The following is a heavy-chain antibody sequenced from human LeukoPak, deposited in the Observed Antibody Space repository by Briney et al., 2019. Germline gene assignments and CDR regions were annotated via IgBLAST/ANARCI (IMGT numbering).Heavy chain of an antibody. CDR1: GFTFDTYW. D-gene: IGHD4-11*01. V-gene: IGHV3-7*01. J-gene: IGHJ6*03. CDR3: ARALDTVTTDYYYYMDV. Sequence: QPGGSLRLSCAASGFTFDTYWVTWVRQVPGKGLEWVANINQHGSLYVDSVKGRFTISRDNARSSLYLQMNSLRVEDTAVYYCARALDTVTTDYYYYMDVWGKGTTVTVSS. CDR2: INQHGSL.